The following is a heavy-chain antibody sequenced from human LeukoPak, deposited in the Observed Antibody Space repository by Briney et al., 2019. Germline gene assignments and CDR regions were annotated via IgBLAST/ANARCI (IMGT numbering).Heavy chain of an antibody. D-gene: IGHD6-19*01. V-gene: IGHV3-64*01. CDR2: ISSNGGST. CDR1: GFTFSSYA. Sequence: PGGSLRLSCAASGFTFSSYAIHWVRQAPGKGLEHVSAISSNGGSTFYANSVKGRFTISRDNSKNTLYLQMGSLRVEDMAVYYCARRAPGYSSGWLDYWGQGTLVTVSS. J-gene: IGHJ4*02. CDR3: ARRAPGYSSGWLDY.